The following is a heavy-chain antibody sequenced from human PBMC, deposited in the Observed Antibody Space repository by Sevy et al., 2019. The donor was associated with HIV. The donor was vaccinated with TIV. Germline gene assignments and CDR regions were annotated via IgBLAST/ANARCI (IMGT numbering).Heavy chain of an antibody. CDR3: AREDCSSGGCLGFDY. CDR2: IDSSTAK. D-gene: IGHD2-15*01. CDR1: GFTFSNFN. J-gene: IGHJ4*02. V-gene: IGHV3-48*01. Sequence: GGFLRLSCAASGFTFSNFNMQWVRQAPGKGLEWISSIDSSTAKHYVGSVKGRFTITRDNAKKSVFLQMNSLRAEDTAAYYCAREDCSSGGCLGFDYWGQGTLVTVSS.